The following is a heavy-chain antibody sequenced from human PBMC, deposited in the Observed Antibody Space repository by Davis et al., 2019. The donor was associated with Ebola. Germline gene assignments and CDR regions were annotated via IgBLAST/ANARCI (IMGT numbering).Heavy chain of an antibody. D-gene: IGHD3-3*01. CDR1: GGSFSGYY. CDR2: INHSGST. V-gene: IGHV4-34*01. CDR3: ARHSLSDPFGVVIRGYNWFNP. Sequence: MPSETLSLTCAVYGGSFSGYYWSWIRQPPGKGLEWIGEINHSGSTNYNPSLKSRVTISVDTSKNQFSLKLSSVTAADTAVYYCARHSLSDPFGVVIRGYNWFNPWGQGTLVTVSS. J-gene: IGHJ5*02.